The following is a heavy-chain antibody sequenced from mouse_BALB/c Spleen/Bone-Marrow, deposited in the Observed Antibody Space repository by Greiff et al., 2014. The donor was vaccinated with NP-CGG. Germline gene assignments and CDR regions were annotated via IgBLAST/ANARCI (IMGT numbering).Heavy chain of an antibody. CDR1: GYTFTYYT. CDR2: INPSSGYT. V-gene: IGHV1-4*02. D-gene: IGHD2-4*01. CDR3: VGENYDYDGDAMDY. Sequence: VQLQQSAAELARPGASVKMSCKTSGYTFTYYTMHWVKQRPGQGLEWIGYINPSSGYTDYNQKFKDKTTLTTDKSPSTAYLQLSSLTSEDSAVYYCVGENYDYDGDAMDYWGQGTSVTVSS. J-gene: IGHJ4*01.